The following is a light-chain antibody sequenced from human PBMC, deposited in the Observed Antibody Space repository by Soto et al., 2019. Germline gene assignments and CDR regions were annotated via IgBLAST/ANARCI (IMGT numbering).Light chain of an antibody. Sequence: EFVLTQSPGTLSLSPGERATLSCRASQTVRNNYLAWYQQKPGQAPRLLIYDASSRATGIPDRFSGGGSGKDFTLTISRLEPEDFRVYYCEQFSSSPLTLGRGTKVDSK. CDR3: EQFSSSPLT. CDR2: DAS. J-gene: IGKJ4*01. V-gene: IGKV3-20*01. CDR1: QTVRNNY.